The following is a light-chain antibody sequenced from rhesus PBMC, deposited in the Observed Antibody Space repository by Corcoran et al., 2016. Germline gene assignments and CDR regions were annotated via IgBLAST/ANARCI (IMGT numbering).Light chain of an antibody. CDR2: RAS. Sequence: DIQMTQSPSSLSASVGDRVTITCRARQGISNWLAWYQHKPGKALKLLIYRASNLETGGQSRFSGSGSRTDCTLTISSLQPEDIATYYCQQHDNSPLTFGGGTKVEIK. CDR3: QQHDNSPLT. J-gene: IGKJ4*01. CDR1: QGISNW. V-gene: IGKV1-69*01.